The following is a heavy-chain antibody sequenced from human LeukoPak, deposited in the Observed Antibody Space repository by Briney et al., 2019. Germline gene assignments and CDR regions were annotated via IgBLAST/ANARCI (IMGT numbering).Heavy chain of an antibody. CDR2: INPNSGRT. Sequence: ASVKVSCKTSGYSFNDYYLHWVRQAPGQGLEWMGWINPNSGRTHYAPKFQGRVTLTTDTSITTAYMELSSLISGDTALYYCARDSSGILTGYYHFWSQGTLVTVSS. V-gene: IGHV1-2*02. CDR3: ARDSSGILTGYYHF. D-gene: IGHD3-9*01. J-gene: IGHJ4*02. CDR1: GYSFNDYY.